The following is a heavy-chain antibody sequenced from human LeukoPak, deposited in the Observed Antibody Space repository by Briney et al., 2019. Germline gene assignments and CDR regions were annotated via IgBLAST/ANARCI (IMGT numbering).Heavy chain of an antibody. CDR3: AKDQGRDGSGSY. D-gene: IGHD3-10*01. CDR2: ISGSGGST. Sequence: PGGSLRLSCAASGFTFSSYAMSWVRQAPGKGLEWVSAISGSGGSTYYADSVKSRFTISRDNSKNTLYLQMNSLRAEDTAVYYCAKDQGRDGSGSYWGQGTLVTVSS. V-gene: IGHV3-23*01. CDR1: GFTFSSYA. J-gene: IGHJ4*02.